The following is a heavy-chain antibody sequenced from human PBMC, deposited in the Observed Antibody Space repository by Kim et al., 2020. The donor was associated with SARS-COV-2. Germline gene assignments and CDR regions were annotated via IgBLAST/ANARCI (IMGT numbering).Heavy chain of an antibody. CDR1: GGPISGYS. CDR2: IFSIGNT. J-gene: IGHJ6*02. Sequence: SETLSLTCIVSGGPISGYSWSWIRQPAGKGLEWIGRIFSIGNTNYNPSLNSRVTMSVDTSKNQFSLRLTYVTAADTAVYFCARDYPSHLYDSSGYYYFYTMDVWGQGTTVTVSS. CDR3: ARDYPSHLYDSSGYYYFYTMDV. V-gene: IGHV4-4*07. D-gene: IGHD3-22*01.